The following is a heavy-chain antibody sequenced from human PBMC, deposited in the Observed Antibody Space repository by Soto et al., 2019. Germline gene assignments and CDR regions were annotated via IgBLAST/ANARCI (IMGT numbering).Heavy chain of an antibody. D-gene: IGHD5-18*01. CDR2: INHSGST. V-gene: IGHV4-34*01. J-gene: IGHJ6*02. Sequence: SETLSLTCVVYGGSLSGVYWTWIRQPPGKGLEWIGEINHSGSTNYSPSLESRVTISLDTSNNQFSLKLSSVTAADTAVYYCARGPGYSYGYSVYYYYYGMDVGGQGTTVTGSS. CDR1: GGSLSGVY. CDR3: ARGPGYSYGYSVYYYYYGMDV.